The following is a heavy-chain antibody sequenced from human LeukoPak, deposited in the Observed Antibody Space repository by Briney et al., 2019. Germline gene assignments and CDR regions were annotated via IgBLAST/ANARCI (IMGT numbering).Heavy chain of an antibody. V-gene: IGHV3-23*01. CDR1: GFTFSSYA. Sequence: GGSLRLSCAASGFTFSSYAMSWVRQAPGKGLEWVSGISGNGGSTYYADSVKGRFTISRDNSKNTLYLQMNSLRAEDTAVYYCARARLGYCSGGSCHSLGNWGQGTLVTVSS. J-gene: IGHJ4*02. CDR3: ARARLGYCSGGSCHSLGN. CDR2: ISGNGGST. D-gene: IGHD2-15*01.